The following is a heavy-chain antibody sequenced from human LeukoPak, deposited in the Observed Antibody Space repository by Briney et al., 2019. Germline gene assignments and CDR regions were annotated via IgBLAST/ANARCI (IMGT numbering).Heavy chain of an antibody. CDR3: AREVGRGYSGYSYYFDY. D-gene: IGHD5-12*01. CDR2: IKQDGSEK. CDR1: GFTFSSYW. J-gene: IGHJ4*02. Sequence: GGSLRLSCAASGFTFSSYWMSWVRQAPGKGLEGVANIKQDGSEKYYVDSVKGRFTISRDNAKNSLYLQMNSLRAEDTAVYYCAREVGRGYSGYSYYFDYWGQGTLVTVSS. V-gene: IGHV3-7*01.